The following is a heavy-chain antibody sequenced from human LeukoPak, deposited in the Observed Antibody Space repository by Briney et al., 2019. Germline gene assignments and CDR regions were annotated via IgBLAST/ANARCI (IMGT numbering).Heavy chain of an antibody. J-gene: IGHJ5*02. V-gene: IGHV4-4*07. CDR1: GGSITDYY. D-gene: IGHD1-26*01. CDR2: IYKSGST. CDR3: ARDDRVSGTFLRWFDP. Sequence: SETLSLTCTVSGGSITDYYWSWIRRPAGKGLEWIGHIYKSGSTDYNPSLKSRVTMSIDTSKSQFSLNLSSVTAADTAVYYCARDDRVSGTFLRWFDPWGQGTLVTVSS.